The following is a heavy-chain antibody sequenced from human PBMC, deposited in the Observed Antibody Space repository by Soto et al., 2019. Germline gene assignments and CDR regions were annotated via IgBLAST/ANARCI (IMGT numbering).Heavy chain of an antibody. V-gene: IGHV1-69*13. CDR1: GDTFSSYA. J-gene: IGHJ6*02. CDR2: IIPTFGRT. CDR3: ARDPLSSFAMDV. Sequence: SVKVSCKASGDTFSSYAISWVRQAPGKGLEWMGKIIPTFGRTNYAQKFQGRLTISADDSTSTAYMELTSLESDDTAVCYCARDPLSSFAMDVWGQGTTVTSP. D-gene: IGHD3-10*02.